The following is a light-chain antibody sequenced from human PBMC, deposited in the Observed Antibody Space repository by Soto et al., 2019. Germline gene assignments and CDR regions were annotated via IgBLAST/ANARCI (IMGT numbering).Light chain of an antibody. CDR3: CSYPGSSILYV. CDR2: EVS. J-gene: IGLJ1*01. Sequence: SVLPKPASVNGAPGQSITISCTGTSNYNLVSWYQQHPGKAPKLVIYEVSERPSGVSNRFSGSKSGNTASLTISGLQAEDEADYYCCSYPGSSILYVFGTGTKVTVL. V-gene: IGLV2-23*02. CDR1: SNYNL.